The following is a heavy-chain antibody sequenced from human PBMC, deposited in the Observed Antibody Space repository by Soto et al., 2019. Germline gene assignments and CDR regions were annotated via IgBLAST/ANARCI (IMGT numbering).Heavy chain of an antibody. J-gene: IGHJ4*02. CDR3: ARDYYKYYDSSGYYRSPAY. V-gene: IGHV4-39*02. Sequence: SETLSLTCTVSGFSISSSSYYWGWIRQPPGKGLEWIGSIYYSGSTYYNPSLKSRVTISVDTSKNQFSLKLSSVTAADTAMYYCARDYYKYYDSSGYYRSPAYWGQGTLVTVS. CDR1: GFSISSSSYY. CDR2: IYYSGST. D-gene: IGHD3-22*01.